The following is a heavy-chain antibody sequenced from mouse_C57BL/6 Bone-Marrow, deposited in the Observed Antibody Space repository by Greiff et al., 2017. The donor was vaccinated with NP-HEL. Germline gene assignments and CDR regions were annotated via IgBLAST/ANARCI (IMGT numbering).Heavy chain of an antibody. D-gene: IGHD1-1*01. CDR2: ISSGGSYT. CDR3: ARHEATVVAYYFDY. Sequence: EVMLVESGGDLVKPGGSLKLSCAASGFTFSSYGMSWVRQTPDKRLEWVATISSGGSYTYYPDSVKGRFTFSRDNAKNTLYLQMSSLKSEDTAMYYCARHEATVVAYYFDYWGKGTTLTVSS. V-gene: IGHV5-6*02. CDR1: GFTFSSYG. J-gene: IGHJ2*01.